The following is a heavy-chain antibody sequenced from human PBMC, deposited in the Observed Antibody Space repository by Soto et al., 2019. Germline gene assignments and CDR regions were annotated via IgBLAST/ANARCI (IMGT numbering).Heavy chain of an antibody. CDR2: INPNSGGT. J-gene: IGHJ6*02. D-gene: IGHD2-2*01. CDR3: ARGDIVVVPVPYYYYGMDV. Sequence: ASVKVSCKASGYTFTGYYMHWVRQAPGQGLEWMGWINPNSGGTNYAQKFQGWATMTRDTSISTAYMELSRLRSDDTAVYYCARGDIVVVPVPYYYYGMDVWGQGTTVTVSS. V-gene: IGHV1-2*04. CDR1: GYTFTGYY.